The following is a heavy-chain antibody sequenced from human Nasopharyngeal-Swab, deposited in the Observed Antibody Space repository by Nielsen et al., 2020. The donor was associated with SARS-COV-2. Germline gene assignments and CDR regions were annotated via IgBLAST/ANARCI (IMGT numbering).Heavy chain of an antibody. Sequence: SVKVSCKASGGTFISYAISWVRQAPGQGLEWMGRIIPIFGIANYAQKLQGRVTITADKSTSTAYMELSSLGSEDTAVYYCASQGGGDYYDSRRYYNYVMDVWGQGTTVTVSS. CDR2: IIPIFGIA. V-gene: IGHV1-69*04. J-gene: IGHJ6*02. D-gene: IGHD3-22*01. CDR1: GGTFISYA. CDR3: ASQGGGDYYDSRRYYNYVMDV.